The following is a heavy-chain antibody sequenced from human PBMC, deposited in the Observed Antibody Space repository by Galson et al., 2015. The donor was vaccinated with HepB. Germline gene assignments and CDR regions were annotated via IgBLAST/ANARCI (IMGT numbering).Heavy chain of an antibody. CDR2: ISYDGSNK. V-gene: IGHV3-30-3*01. CDR3: AREGGYCSSTSCYTAWGFQH. Sequence: SLRLSCAASGFTFSSYAMHWVRQAPGKGLEWVAVISYDGSNKYYADSVKGRFTISRDNSKNTLYLQMNSLRAEDTAVYYCAREGGYCSSTSCYTAWGFQHWGQGTLVTVSS. D-gene: IGHD2-2*02. CDR1: GFTFSSYA. J-gene: IGHJ1*01.